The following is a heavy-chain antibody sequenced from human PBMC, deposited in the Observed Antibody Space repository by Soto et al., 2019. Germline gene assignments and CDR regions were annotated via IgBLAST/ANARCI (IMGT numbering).Heavy chain of an antibody. CDR3: ARYYDFIDY. CDR2: IYHSGST. D-gene: IGHD3-3*01. J-gene: IGHJ4*02. Sequence: KPSETLSLTCAVSGGSISSGGYSWSWIRQPPGKGLEWIGYIYHSGSTYYNPSLKSRVTISVDRSKNQFSLKLSSVTAADTAVYYCARYYDFIDYWGQGTLVTVSS. CDR1: GGSISSGGYS. V-gene: IGHV4-30-2*01.